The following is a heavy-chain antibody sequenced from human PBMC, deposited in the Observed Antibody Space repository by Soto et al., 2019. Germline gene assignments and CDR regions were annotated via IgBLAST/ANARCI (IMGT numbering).Heavy chain of an antibody. CDR3: ARKGIVSATNCRCYGMDV. J-gene: IGHJ6*02. CDR2: IDPSDSYT. D-gene: IGHD1-26*01. V-gene: IGHV5-10-1*01. Sequence: EALKISCKGSGYSFTSYWISWVRQMPGKGLEWMGRIDPSDSYTNYSPSFQGHVTISADKSISTAYLQWSSLKASDTAMYYCARKGIVSATNCRCYGMDVCGQG. CDR1: GYSFTSYW.